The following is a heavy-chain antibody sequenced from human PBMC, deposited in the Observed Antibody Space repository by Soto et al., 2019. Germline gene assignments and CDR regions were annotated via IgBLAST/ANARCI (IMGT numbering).Heavy chain of an antibody. CDR2: INPILDST. V-gene: IGHV1-69*09. J-gene: IGHJ4*02. CDR1: GIMSSGYG. Sequence: QEQVVQSGPAMKEPGPSVKVSCRASGIMSSGYGFSWVRQAPGQGLEWVGMINPILDSTHYAQNLQGRVSLSVDKSRDTAYLEVTSLRLEDTAIYFCATMKRARLDSWGRGTEVTVSS. CDR3: ATMKRARLDS. D-gene: IGHD6-25*01.